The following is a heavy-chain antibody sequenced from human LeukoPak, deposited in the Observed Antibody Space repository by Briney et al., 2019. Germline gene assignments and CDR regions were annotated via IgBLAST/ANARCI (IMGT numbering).Heavy chain of an antibody. CDR1: GYSLSEFS. V-gene: IGHV1-69*05. J-gene: IGHJ4*02. CDR3: ARQSSIAAPSDY. D-gene: IGHD6-6*01. CDR2: IIPIFGTA. Sequence: SVKVSCKVSGYSLSEFSMHWVRQAPGQGLEWMGGIIPIFGTANYAQKFQGRVTITTDESTSTAYMELSSLRSEDTAVYYCARQSSIAAPSDYWGQGTLVTVSS.